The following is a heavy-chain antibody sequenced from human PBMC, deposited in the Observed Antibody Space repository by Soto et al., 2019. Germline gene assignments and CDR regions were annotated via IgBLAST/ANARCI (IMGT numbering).Heavy chain of an antibody. CDR2: IKTDGSET. Sequence: GGSLRLSCAASGFTFSSFWMSWVRQAPGKGLEWVANIKTDGSETHYVDSVKGRLTITRDNPKTSLFLQMNSLRAEDTAVYYCAKVFSPEGGNYFDYWGQGTLVTVSS. V-gene: IGHV3-7*03. CDR1: GFTFSSFW. J-gene: IGHJ4*02. CDR3: AKVFSPEGGNYFDY.